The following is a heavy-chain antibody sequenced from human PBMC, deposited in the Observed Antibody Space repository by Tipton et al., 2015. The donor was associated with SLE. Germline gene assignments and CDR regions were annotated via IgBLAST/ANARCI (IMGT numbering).Heavy chain of an antibody. J-gene: IGHJ3*02. D-gene: IGHD3-16*01. CDR1: GFTFSSYD. CDR2: ISGSGNII. CDR3: ARVSLGDDAFDI. Sequence: SLRLSCAASGFTFSSYDMNWVRQAPGKGLEWVSYISGSGNIIYYVDSVKGRFTISRDNAKNSLYLQMNSLRGEDTAVYYCARVSLGDDAFDIWGQGTMVTVSS. V-gene: IGHV3-48*03.